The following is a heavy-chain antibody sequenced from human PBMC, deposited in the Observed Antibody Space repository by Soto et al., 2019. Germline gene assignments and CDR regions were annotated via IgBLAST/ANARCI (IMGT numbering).Heavy chain of an antibody. V-gene: IGHV3-23*01. CDR3: AKVERPYYYDSSGYLPPAYFDY. CDR1: GFTFSSYA. CDR2: ISGSGGST. J-gene: IGHJ4*02. Sequence: GGSLRLSCAASGFTFSSYAMSWVRQAPGKGLEWVSAISGSGGSTYYADSVKGRFTISRDNSKNTLYLQMNSLRAEDTAVYYCAKVERPYYYDSSGYLPPAYFDYWGQGTLVTVSS. D-gene: IGHD3-22*01.